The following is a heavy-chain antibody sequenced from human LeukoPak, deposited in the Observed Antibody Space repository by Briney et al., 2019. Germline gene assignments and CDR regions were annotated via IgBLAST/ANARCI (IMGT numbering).Heavy chain of an antibody. CDR3: ASSREDYYGSGSYDY. D-gene: IGHD3-10*01. Sequence: SETLSLTCTVSGGSISSGDCYRSWIRQPPGKGLEWIGYIYYSGSTYYNPSLKSRVTISVDTSKNQFSLKLSSVTAADTAVYYCASSREDYYGSGSYDYWGQGTLVTVSS. V-gene: IGHV4-30-4*01. CDR2: IYYSGST. CDR1: GGSISSGDCY. J-gene: IGHJ4*02.